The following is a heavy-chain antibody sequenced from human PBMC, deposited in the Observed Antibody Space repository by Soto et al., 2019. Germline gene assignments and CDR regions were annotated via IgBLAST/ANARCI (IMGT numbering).Heavy chain of an antibody. CDR2: MYYNGNI. CDR3: ASGGNWFDP. D-gene: IGHD3-16*01. Sequence: LSLTCTVSGGSISNYYWTWIRQSPEKGLEWIGYMYYNGNINYNPSLKSRVTISIDKSKNQFSLTLKSVTAADTAVYYCASGGNWFDPWGQGALVTVSS. CDR1: GGSISNYY. V-gene: IGHV4-59*01. J-gene: IGHJ5*02.